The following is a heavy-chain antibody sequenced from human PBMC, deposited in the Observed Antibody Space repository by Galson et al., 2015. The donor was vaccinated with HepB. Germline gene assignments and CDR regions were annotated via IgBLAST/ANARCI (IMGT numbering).Heavy chain of an antibody. CDR1: GFTFSNYG. V-gene: IGHV3-33*01. Sequence: SLRLSCAASGFTFSNYGMHWVRQAPGKGLEWVALIWYDGNNKYYADSVKGRFTISRDNSKNTLYLQMNSLRAEDTAVYYCARDDNTRGYNWFDPWGQGTLVTVSS. CDR3: ARDDNTRGYNWFDP. D-gene: IGHD1-1*01. CDR2: IWYDGNNK. J-gene: IGHJ5*02.